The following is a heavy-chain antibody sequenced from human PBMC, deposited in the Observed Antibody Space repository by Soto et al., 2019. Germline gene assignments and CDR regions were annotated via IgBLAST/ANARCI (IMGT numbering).Heavy chain of an antibody. CDR1: GFTFSSYA. J-gene: IGHJ3*02. CDR2: ITSSSSTM. V-gene: IGHV3-48*01. CDR3: AGDRHYAFDI. Sequence: GGSLRLSCAASGFTFSSYAMSWVRQAPGKGLEWVSYITSSSSTMYYADSVKGRFTISRDNAKNSLFLQMNSLRVEDTAVYYCAGDRHYAFDIWGQRTMVTVSS.